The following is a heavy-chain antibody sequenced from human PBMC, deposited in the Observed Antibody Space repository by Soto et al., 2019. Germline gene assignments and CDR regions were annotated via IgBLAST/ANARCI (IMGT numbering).Heavy chain of an antibody. D-gene: IGHD3-22*01. V-gene: IGHV1-69*13. Sequence: ASVKVSCKASGGTFSSYAISWVRQAPGQGLEWMGGLIPIFGTANYAQKFQGRVTITADESTSTAYMELSSLRSEDTAVYYCARGLNYYDSSGYYYYFDYWGQGTLFTVSS. CDR3: ARGLNYYDSSGYYYYFDY. J-gene: IGHJ4*02. CDR2: LIPIFGTA. CDR1: GGTFSSYA.